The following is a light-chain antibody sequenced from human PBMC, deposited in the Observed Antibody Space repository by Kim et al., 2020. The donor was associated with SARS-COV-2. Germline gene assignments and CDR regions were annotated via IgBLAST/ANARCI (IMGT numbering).Light chain of an antibody. CDR2: GKN. CDR3: NSRDSNNNGL. J-gene: IGLJ2*01. Sequence: VALGQTGRITCQGDSLRSYYATWYQQKPGQAPILVIYGKNNRPSGSPDRCSGSSSGNTASLTITGTQAGDEADYYCNSRDSNNNGLFGGGTRLTVL. V-gene: IGLV3-19*01. CDR1: SLRSYY.